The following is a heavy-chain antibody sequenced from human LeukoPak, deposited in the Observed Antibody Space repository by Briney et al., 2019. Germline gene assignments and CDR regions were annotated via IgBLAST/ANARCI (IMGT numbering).Heavy chain of an antibody. D-gene: IGHD2-15*01. Sequence: GASVKVSCKASGNTFTSYYMHWVRQAPGQGLEWMGIINPSGGSTSYAQKFQGRVTMTRDTSTSTVYMELSSLRSEDTAVYYCARDGRDALGYCSGGSCYSFDYWGQGTLVNVSS. J-gene: IGHJ4*02. CDR1: GNTFTSYY. CDR3: ARDGRDALGYCSGGSCYSFDY. CDR2: INPSGGST. V-gene: IGHV1-46*01.